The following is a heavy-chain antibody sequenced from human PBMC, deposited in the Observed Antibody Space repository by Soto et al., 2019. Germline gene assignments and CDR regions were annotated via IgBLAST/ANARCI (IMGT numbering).Heavy chain of an antibody. D-gene: IGHD3-22*01. CDR3: ARVVTYDINGYLYYPDYFDF. V-gene: IGHV3-53*01. Sequence: PGGALRLSCVASGFPVSSNYMGWVRQTPGKGLEWVSSIYSDDSAYYADSVKSRFTISRDTSKNTVSIQLTTLGVEDTAVYFCARVVTYDINGYLYYPDYFDFWGQGTLVTVSS. CDR1: GFPVSSNY. J-gene: IGHJ4*02. CDR2: IYSDDSA.